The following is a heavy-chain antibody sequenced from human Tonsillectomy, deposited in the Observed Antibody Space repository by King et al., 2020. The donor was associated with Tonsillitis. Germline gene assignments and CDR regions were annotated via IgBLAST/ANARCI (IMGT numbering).Heavy chain of an antibody. D-gene: IGHD2-15*01. CDR3: ARALTYSSGLNFFDP. Sequence: QLVQSGAEVKKPGASVKVSCKASGYTFTGYYMHWVRQAPGQGLEWMGWINPNSGGTNYAQKFQGRVIMTRDTSISTAYMELSSLRSDDTAVYYCARALTYSSGLNFFDPWGQGTLVTASS. V-gene: IGHV1-2*02. CDR1: GYTFTGYY. CDR2: INPNSGGT. J-gene: IGHJ5*02.